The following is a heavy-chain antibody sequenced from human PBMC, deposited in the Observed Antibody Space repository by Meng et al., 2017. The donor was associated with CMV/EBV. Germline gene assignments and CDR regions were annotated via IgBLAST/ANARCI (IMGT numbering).Heavy chain of an antibody. Sequence: SVKVSCKASGGTFSSYAISWVRQAPGQGLEWMGGIIPIFGTANYAQKFQGRVTITTDESTSTAYMELSSLRSEDTAVYYCAREEITIFGVGNDAFDIWGQGTMVTVSS. V-gene: IGHV1-69*05. CDR3: AREEITIFGVGNDAFDI. D-gene: IGHD3-3*01. CDR2: IIPIFGTA. J-gene: IGHJ3*02. CDR1: GGTFSSYA.